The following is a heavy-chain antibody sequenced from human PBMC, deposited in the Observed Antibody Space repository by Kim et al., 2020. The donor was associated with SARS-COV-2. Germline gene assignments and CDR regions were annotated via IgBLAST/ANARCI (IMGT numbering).Heavy chain of an antibody. V-gene: IGHV4-39*07. Sequence: SETLSLTCTVSGGSISSSSYYWGWIRQPPGKGLEWIGSIYYSGSTYYNPSLKSRVTISVDTSKNQFSLKLSSVTAADTAVYYCARTTMIVVVDAFDIWGQGTMVTVSS. CDR3: ARTTMIVVVDAFDI. CDR1: GGSISSSSYY. D-gene: IGHD3-22*01. CDR2: IYYSGST. J-gene: IGHJ3*02.